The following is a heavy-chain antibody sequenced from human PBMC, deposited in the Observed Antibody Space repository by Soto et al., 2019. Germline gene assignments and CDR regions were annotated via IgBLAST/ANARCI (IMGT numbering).Heavy chain of an antibody. Sequence: SVKVSCKASGGTFSSYAISWVRQAPGQGLEWMGGIIPIFGTANYAQKFQGRVTITADESTSTAYMELSSLRSEDTAVYYCARDSGGISYSDVWGQGTTVTVSS. CDR3: ARDSGGISYSDV. J-gene: IGHJ6*02. CDR1: GGTFSSYA. V-gene: IGHV1-69*13. D-gene: IGHD3-16*01. CDR2: IIPIFGTA.